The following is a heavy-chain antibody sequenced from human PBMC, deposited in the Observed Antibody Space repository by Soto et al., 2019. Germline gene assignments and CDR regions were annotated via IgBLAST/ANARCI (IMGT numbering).Heavy chain of an antibody. CDR1: GFSFSSYS. CDR2: ISSSKTYI. Sequence: EVQLVESGGGLVQPGQSLRVSCAASGFSFSSYSMNWVRQAPGKGLEWISYISSSKTYIWYADSVKGRFTISRDNVKNSLSLQMKSLRDEDTVVYYCVRDSGWAFDIWGLGAMVTVSS. CDR3: VRDSGWAFDI. D-gene: IGHD6-19*01. V-gene: IGHV3-48*02. J-gene: IGHJ3*02.